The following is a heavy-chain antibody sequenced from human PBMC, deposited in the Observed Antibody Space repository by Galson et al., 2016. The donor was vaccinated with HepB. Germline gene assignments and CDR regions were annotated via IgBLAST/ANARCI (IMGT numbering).Heavy chain of an antibody. CDR1: GGTFSSHF. Sequence: SVKVSCKASGGTFSSHFIIWVRQAPGQGPEWMGGIMPIFGTVNYAQKFQGRVTITADKSTSTAYMELRSLRSDDTAAYYCARGGPGQQLIPHWFDPWGREPRSPSPQ. D-gene: IGHD6-13*01. V-gene: IGHV1-69*06. J-gene: IGHJ5*02. CDR2: IMPIFGTV. CDR3: ARGGPGQQLIPHWFDP.